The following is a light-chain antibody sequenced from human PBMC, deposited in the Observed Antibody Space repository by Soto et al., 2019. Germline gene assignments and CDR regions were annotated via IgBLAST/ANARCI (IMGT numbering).Light chain of an antibody. J-gene: IGLJ1*01. CDR2: EVS. V-gene: IGLV2-14*01. CDR3: SSYTSSSTYV. Sequence: QSALTQPASVSGSPGQSITISCTGTSSGVGGYNYVSWYQQHPGKAPKLMIYEVSNRPSGLSNRFSGSKSGNTASLTISGLQAEDEADYYCSSYTSSSTYVFGTGAKVTVL. CDR1: SSGVGGYNY.